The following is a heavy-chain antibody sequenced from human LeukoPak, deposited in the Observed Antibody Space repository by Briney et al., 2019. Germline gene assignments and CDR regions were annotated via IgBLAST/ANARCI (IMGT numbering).Heavy chain of an antibody. CDR3: AKDISRHFYT. CDR2: ISGSGGST. CDR1: GFTFSSYA. Sequence: GVSLRLSCAASGFTFSSYAMSWVRQAPRKGLEWVSAISGSGGSTYYADSVKGRFTISRDNSKNTLYLQMNSLRAEDTAVYYCAKDISRHFYTWGQGTLVTVSS. J-gene: IGHJ5*02. V-gene: IGHV3-23*01.